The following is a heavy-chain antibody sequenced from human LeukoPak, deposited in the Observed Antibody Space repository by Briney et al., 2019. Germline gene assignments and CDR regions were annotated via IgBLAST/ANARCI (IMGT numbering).Heavy chain of an antibody. CDR2: INHSGST. CDR3: ARGGVWGSYRPINYFDY. Sequence: PSETLSLTCALYGGSFSGYYWSWIRRPPGKGLEWIGEINHSGSTKYNPSLKSRVTISVDTSKNQFSLKLSSVTAADTAVYYCARGGVWGSYRPINYFDYWGQGTLVTVSS. V-gene: IGHV4-34*01. D-gene: IGHD3-16*02. J-gene: IGHJ4*02. CDR1: GGSFSGYY.